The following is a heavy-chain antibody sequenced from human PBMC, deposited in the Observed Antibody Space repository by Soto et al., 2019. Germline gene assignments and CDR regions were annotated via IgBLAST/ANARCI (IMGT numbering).Heavy chain of an antibody. D-gene: IGHD6-19*01. Sequence: GGSLRLSCAASGFTFSSYGMHWFRQAPGKGLEWVAVISYDGSNKYYADSVKGRFTISRDNSKNTLYLQMNSLRAEDTAVYYCAKAIAVAEKVYYYYMDVWGKGTTVTVSS. V-gene: IGHV3-30*18. J-gene: IGHJ6*03. CDR3: AKAIAVAEKVYYYYMDV. CDR2: ISYDGSNK. CDR1: GFTFSSYG.